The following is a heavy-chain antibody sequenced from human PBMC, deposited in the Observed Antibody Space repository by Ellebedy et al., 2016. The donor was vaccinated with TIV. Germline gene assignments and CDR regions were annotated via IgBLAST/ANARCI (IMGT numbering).Heavy chain of an antibody. CDR2: INTDGISK. J-gene: IGHJ4*02. CDR1: GFTVSGYW. D-gene: IGHD3-9*01. Sequence: PGGSLRLSCAASGFTVSGYWMHWVRQAPGKGLVWLSRINTDGISKSYADLVEGRFTTSRDNAKNTVYLQIDRLRAEDTGVYFCARESLRYFDWDFWGQGTPVTVSS. CDR3: ARESLRYFDWDF. V-gene: IGHV3-74*01.